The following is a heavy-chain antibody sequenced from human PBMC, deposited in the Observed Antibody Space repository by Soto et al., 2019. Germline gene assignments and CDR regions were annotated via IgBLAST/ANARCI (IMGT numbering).Heavy chain of an antibody. CDR1: GGSFSGYY. CDR3: AREIYGSGSYYGES. J-gene: IGHJ4*02. D-gene: IGHD3-10*01. V-gene: IGHV4-34*01. CDR2: INHSGST. Sequence: PSETLSLTCAVYGGSFSGYYWSWIRQPPGKGLEWIGEINHSGSTNYNPSLKSRVTISVDTSKNQFSLKLSSVTAADTAVYYCAREIYGSGSYYGESWGQGTLVTVSS.